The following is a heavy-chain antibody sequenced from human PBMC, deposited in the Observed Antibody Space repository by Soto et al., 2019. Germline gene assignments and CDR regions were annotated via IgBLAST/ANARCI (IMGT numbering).Heavy chain of an antibody. J-gene: IGHJ5*02. CDR3: ARGLLWFGEMNWFDP. V-gene: IGHV1-69*13. Sequence: SVKVSCKASGGTFSSYAISWVRQAPGQGLEWMGGIIPIFGTANYAQKFQGRVTITADESTSTAYMELSSLRSEDTAVYYCARGLLWFGEMNWFDPWGQGTLVTVSS. D-gene: IGHD3-10*01. CDR2: IIPIFGTA. CDR1: GGTFSSYA.